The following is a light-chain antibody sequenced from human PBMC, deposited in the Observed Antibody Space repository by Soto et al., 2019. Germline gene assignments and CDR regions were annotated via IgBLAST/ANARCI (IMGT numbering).Light chain of an antibody. CDR2: EVS. CDR3: SSYTSSNTVV. V-gene: IGLV2-14*01. J-gene: IGLJ2*01. CDR1: SSDVGAYKY. Sequence: QSVLTQPASVSGSPGQSITISCTGTSSDVGAYKYVSWFQQHPGKAPKLMISEVSNRPSGVSDRFSGSKSDNTASLTISGLQAEDEANYYCSSYTSSNTVVFGGGTQLTVL.